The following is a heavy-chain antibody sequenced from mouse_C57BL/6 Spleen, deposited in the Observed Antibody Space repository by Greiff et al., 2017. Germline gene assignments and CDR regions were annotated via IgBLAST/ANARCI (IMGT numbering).Heavy chain of an antibody. CDR3: ARNRYYGSSWYFDV. CDR1: GYTFTSYW. Sequence: VQLQQPGAELVMPGASVKLSCKASGYTFTSYWMHWVKQRPGQGLEWIGEIDPSDSYTNYNQKFQGKSTLTVDKSSSPAYMQLSSLTSEDSAVYYCARNRYYGSSWYFDVWGTGTTVTVSS. CDR2: IDPSDSYT. J-gene: IGHJ1*03. D-gene: IGHD1-1*01. V-gene: IGHV1-69*01.